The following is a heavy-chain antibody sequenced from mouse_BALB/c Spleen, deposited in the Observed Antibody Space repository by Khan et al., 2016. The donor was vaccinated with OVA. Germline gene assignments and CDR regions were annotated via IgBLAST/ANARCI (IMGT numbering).Heavy chain of an antibody. J-gene: IGHJ2*01. V-gene: IGHV1-84*02. Sequence: QVQLQQSGPELVKPGASVKISCKASGYTFTDYYINWVKQKHGQGLEWIGWIFPGSANTRYSEKFKGKATLTVDTSSSTAFMQLSSLTSDDTAAYFCAGAFDFWGQGTTLTVSS. CDR1: GYTFTDYY. CDR3: AGAFDF. CDR2: IFPGSANT.